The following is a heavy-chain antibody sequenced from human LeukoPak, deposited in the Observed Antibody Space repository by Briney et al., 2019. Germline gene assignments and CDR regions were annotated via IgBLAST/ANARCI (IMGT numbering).Heavy chain of an antibody. CDR1: GGSISSSGYY. CDR2: INHSGST. D-gene: IGHD3-22*01. V-gene: IGHV4-34*01. J-gene: IGHJ4*02. CDR3: ARRHYDSSGYYYEGR. Sequence: PSQTLSLTCAVSGGSISSSGYYWSWIRQPPGKGLEWIGEINHSGSTNYNPSLKSRVTISVDTSKNQFSLKLSSVTAADTAVYYCARRHYDSSGYYYEGRWGQGTLVTVSS.